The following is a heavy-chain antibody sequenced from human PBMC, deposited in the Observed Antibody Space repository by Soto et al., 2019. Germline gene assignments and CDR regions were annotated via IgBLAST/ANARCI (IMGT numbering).Heavy chain of an antibody. CDR2: INHSGST. V-gene: IGHV4-34*01. J-gene: IGHJ6*03. CDR3: ARFGITGTSKYYMDV. Sequence: SETLSLTCAVYGGSFSGYYWSWIRQPPGKGLEWIGEINHSGSTNYNPSLKSRVTISVDTSKNQFSLKLSSVTAADTAVYYCARFGITGTSKYYMDVWGKGTTVTVSS. D-gene: IGHD1-20*01. CDR1: GGSFSGYY.